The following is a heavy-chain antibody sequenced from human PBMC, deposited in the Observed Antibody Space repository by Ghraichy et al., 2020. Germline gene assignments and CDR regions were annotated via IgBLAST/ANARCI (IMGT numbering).Heavy chain of an antibody. V-gene: IGHV3-7*01. Sequence: GGSLRLSCAASGVSFSSYWMSWVRQAPGKGLEWVANIKQDGSEKYYVDSVKGRFTISRDNAKNSLYLQMNSPRAEDTAVYYCARENGMDVWGQGTTVTVSS. CDR3: ARENGMDV. J-gene: IGHJ6*02. CDR2: IKQDGSEK. CDR1: GVSFSSYW.